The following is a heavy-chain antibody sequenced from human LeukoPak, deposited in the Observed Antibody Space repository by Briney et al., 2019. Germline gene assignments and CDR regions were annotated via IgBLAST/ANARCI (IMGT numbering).Heavy chain of an antibody. CDR2: INPNSGGT. V-gene: IGHV1-2*02. CDR1: GGTFTHFV. D-gene: IGHD4-17*01. Sequence: ASVKVSCKASGGTFTHFVISWLRQAPGQGLEWMGWINPNSGGTNYAQKFQGRVTMTRDTSISTAYMELSRLRSDDTAVYYCARNGDYVASYYYYMDVWGKGTTVTVSS. J-gene: IGHJ6*03. CDR3: ARNGDYVASYYYYMDV.